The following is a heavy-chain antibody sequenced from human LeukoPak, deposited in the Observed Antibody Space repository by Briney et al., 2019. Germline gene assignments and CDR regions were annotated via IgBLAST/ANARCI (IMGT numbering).Heavy chain of an antibody. CDR1: GLTFSRHW. CDR2: IKHDGSEK. CDR3: ATPLDYYDRSDSHQGGD. Sequence: GGSLRLSCAASGLTFSRHWMTWVRQAPGKGLEWVANIKHDGSEKNYVDSVKGRFTISRDNAKNSLYLQMNSLRAEDTAVYYCATPLDYYDRSDSHQGGDWGQGTLVTVSS. J-gene: IGHJ4*02. V-gene: IGHV3-7*03. D-gene: IGHD3-22*01.